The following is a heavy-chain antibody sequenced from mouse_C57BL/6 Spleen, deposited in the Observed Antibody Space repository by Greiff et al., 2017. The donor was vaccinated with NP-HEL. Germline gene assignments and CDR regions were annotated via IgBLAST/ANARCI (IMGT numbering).Heavy chain of an antibody. V-gene: IGHV1-85*01. CDR1: GYTFTSYD. CDR3: AREAYGSSSFAY. D-gene: IGHD1-1*01. CDR2: IYPRAGST. Sequence: QVQLQQSGPELVKPGASVTLSCKASGYTFTSYDMNWVKQRPGQGLEWIGWIYPRAGSTKYNEKFKGKATLTVDTSSSTAYMELHSLTSEDSAVYFCAREAYGSSSFAYWGQGTLVTVSA. J-gene: IGHJ3*01.